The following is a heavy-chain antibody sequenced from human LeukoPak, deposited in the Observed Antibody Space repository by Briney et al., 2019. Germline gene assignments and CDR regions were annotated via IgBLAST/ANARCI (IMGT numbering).Heavy chain of an antibody. V-gene: IGHV4-38-2*01. CDR2: IYHSGST. J-gene: IGHJ6*03. CDR1: GYSISSGYY. D-gene: IGHD5-18*01. Sequence: SETLSLTCAVSGYSISSGYYWGWIRQPPGKGLEWIGSIYHSGSTYYNPSLKSRVTISVDTSKNQFSLKLSSVTAADTAVYYCARQGWIQLWLRGYYHYYMDVWGKGTTVTVSS. CDR3: ARQGWIQLWLRGYYHYYMDV.